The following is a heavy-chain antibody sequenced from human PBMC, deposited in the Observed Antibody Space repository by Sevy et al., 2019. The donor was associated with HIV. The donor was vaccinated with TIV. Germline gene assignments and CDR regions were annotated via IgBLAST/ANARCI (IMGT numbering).Heavy chain of an antibody. CDR2: IKQDGSEK. CDR1: GFTFSSYW. Sequence: GGSLRLSCAASGFTFSSYWMSWVRQAPGKGLEWVANIKQDGSEKYYVDSVKGRFTISRENAKNSLYLQMNSLRAEDTAVYYCARSNRPSIAAAGTPSPHARPCYFDLWGRGTLVTVSS. V-gene: IGHV3-7*01. D-gene: IGHD6-13*01. CDR3: ARSNRPSIAAAGTPSPHARPCYFDL. J-gene: IGHJ2*01.